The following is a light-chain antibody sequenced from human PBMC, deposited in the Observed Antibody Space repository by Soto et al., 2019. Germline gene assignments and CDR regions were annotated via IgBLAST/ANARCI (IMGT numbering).Light chain of an antibody. CDR1: QSISNC. CDR2: AAS. Sequence: DIQMTQSPSSLSASVGDRVTITCRASQSISNCLAWYQQKPEKAPKSLIDAASSLQSGVPSRFSGSGSGTDFTLTITSLQPKDVATYYCQQYDSYPPTFGGGTKVEIK. CDR3: QQYDSYPPT. V-gene: IGKV1D-16*01. J-gene: IGKJ4*01.